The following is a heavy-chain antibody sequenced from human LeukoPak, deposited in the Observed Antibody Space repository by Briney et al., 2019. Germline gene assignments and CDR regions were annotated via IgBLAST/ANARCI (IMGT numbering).Heavy chain of an antibody. J-gene: IGHJ4*02. D-gene: IGHD3-22*01. Sequence: GGSLRLSCAASGFTFSSYTMNWVRQAPGKGLEWASYISSSSSTIYYADSVKGRFTIFRDNSKNTLYLQMNSLRAEDTAVYYCASNYYDSSGYYHPFDYWGQGTLVTVSS. CDR1: GFTFSSYT. CDR3: ASNYYDSSGYYHPFDY. V-gene: IGHV3-48*01. CDR2: ISSSSSTI.